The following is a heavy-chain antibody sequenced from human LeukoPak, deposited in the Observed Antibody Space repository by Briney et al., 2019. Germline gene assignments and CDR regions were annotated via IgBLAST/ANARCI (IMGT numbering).Heavy chain of an antibody. CDR1: SGSFSGYY. V-gene: IGHV4-34*01. D-gene: IGHD1-7*01. CDR2: VNHSGPT. CDR3: ARRGMDWNYVWYFDL. J-gene: IGHJ2*01. Sequence: PSETLSLTCAVYSGSFSGYYWSWIRQTPGKGLEWIGEVNHSGPTTYNPSLESRVTISVDTSKSQFSLNLRSVTAADTAVYYCARRGMDWNYVWYFDLWGRGTLVSVSS.